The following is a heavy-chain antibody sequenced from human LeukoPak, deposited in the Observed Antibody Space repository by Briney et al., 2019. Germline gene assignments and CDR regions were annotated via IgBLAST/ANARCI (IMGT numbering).Heavy chain of an antibody. D-gene: IGHD3-10*01. J-gene: IGHJ5*02. CDR1: GFTFSSYS. V-gene: IGHV3-21*01. CDR2: ISSSSSYI. Sequence: GGSLRLSCAASGFTFSSYSMNWVRQAPGKGLEWVSSISSSSSYIYYADSVKGRFTISRDNAKNSLYLQMNSLRAEDTAVYYCARDAGGSGTRGFDPWGQGTLVTVSS. CDR3: ARDAGGSGTRGFDP.